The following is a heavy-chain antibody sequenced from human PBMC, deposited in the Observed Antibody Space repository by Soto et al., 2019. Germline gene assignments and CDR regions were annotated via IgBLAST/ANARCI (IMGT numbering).Heavy chain of an antibody. CDR1: GDTFSFYT. CDR3: ATSYGSGSRAFAY. V-gene: IGHV1-69*02. D-gene: IGHD3-10*01. Sequence: QVQLVQSGVEVKKPGSSVKVSCKASGDTFSFYTINWVRQAPGLGLEWMGRINPILSMSNYAQKFQGRVTIIADKSTSTAYMELSILRSEDTAMYYCATSYGSGSRAFAYWGQGALGTVSA. CDR2: INPILSMS. J-gene: IGHJ4*02.